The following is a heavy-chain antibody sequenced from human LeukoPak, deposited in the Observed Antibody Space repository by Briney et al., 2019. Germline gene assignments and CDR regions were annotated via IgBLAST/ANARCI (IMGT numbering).Heavy chain of an antibody. J-gene: IGHJ6*02. CDR3: ARVLTNSWSGYYYGLDV. D-gene: IGHD6-13*01. CDR2: IHVDGSSA. V-gene: IGHV3-74*01. CDR1: GFTFSSYW. Sequence: GGSLRLSCAASGFTFSSYWMHWVRQAPGKGLVWVSRIHVDGSSANYADSVKGRFTISRDSAKNTLYLQMNSLRAEDTAVYYCARVLTNSWSGYYYGLDVWGQGTTVTVSS.